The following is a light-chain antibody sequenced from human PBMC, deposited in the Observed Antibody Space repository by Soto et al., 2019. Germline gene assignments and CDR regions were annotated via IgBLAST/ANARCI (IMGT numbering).Light chain of an antibody. J-gene: IGLJ1*01. CDR2: DVS. Sequence: QSVLTQPASVSGSPGQSITISCTGTSSDVGSYEFVSWYQQHPDNAPKLIIYDVSDRPSGESSRFSGPKSANTASLTISGLQAEDEADYYCSSYTSSGTYVFGTGTKVTV. CDR3: SSYTSSGTYV. V-gene: IGLV2-14*01. CDR1: SSDVGSYEF.